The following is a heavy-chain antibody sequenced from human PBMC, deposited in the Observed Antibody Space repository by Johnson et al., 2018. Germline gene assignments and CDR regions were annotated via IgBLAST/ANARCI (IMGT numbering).Heavy chain of an antibody. D-gene: IGHD2-2*03. CDR1: GFTFSTSR. J-gene: IGHJ3*02. Sequence: VQLVQSGGGLVQPGGSLRLSCAASGFTFSTSRMNWVRQAPGKGLEWVSSISSRGTYIYYADPLKGRFTLPRDNAKHSLYLQMNSMRAEDTAGYYCERPMDVVVVPAANTYSSVWTTDAFDIWGHGTMVTVSS. CDR3: ERPMDVVVVPAANTYSSVWTTDAFDI. V-gene: IGHV3-21*01. CDR2: ISSRGTYI.